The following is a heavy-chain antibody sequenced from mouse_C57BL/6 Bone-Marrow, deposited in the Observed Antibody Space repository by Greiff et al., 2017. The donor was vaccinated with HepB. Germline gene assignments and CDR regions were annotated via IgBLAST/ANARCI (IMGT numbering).Heavy chain of an antibody. CDR1: GYSFTGYF. J-gene: IGHJ4*01. CDR2: INPYNGDT. CDR3: ASSYYSNFYAMDY. V-gene: IGHV1-20*01. Sequence: EVKLVESGPELVKPGDSVKISCKASGYSFTGYFMNWVMQSHGKSLEWIGRINPYNGDTFYNQKFKGKATLTVDKSSSTAHMELRSLTSEDSAVYYCASSYYSNFYAMDYWGQGTSVTVSS. D-gene: IGHD2-5*01.